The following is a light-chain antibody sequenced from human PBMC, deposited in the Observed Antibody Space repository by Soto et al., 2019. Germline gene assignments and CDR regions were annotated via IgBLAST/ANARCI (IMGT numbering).Light chain of an antibody. Sequence: EIVLTQSPGTLSLSPGERATLSCRASQSVSSGFLAWYQQKPGQAPSLLIYGASTWATGIPDRFSGSGSGTDFTLTISRLEPEDFAVYYCQQYNSSPVTFGQGTKVEIK. CDR2: GAS. V-gene: IGKV3-20*01. CDR1: QSVSSGF. J-gene: IGKJ1*01. CDR3: QQYNSSPVT.